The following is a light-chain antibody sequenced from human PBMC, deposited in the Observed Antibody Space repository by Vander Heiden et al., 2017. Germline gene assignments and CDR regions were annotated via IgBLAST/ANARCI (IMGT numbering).Light chain of an antibody. Sequence: QSALTQPASVTGSPGQSVTISCTGTSSDVESYNLGSWYQQHPGKAPKLMIYEGSTRPSGVSNRFSGSKSSNTASLTISGLQAEDEADYYCCSYAGSVVFGGGTKLTVL. J-gene: IGLJ2*01. CDR3: CSYAGSVV. CDR1: SSDVESYNL. V-gene: IGLV2-23*01. CDR2: EGS.